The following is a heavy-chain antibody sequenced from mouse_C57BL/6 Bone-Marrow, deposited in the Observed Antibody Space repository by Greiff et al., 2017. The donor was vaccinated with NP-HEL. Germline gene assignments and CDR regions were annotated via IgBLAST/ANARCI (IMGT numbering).Heavy chain of an antibody. V-gene: IGHV5-12*01. J-gene: IGHJ4*01. CDR1: GFTFSDYY. Sequence: EVKVEESGGGLVQPGGSLKLSCAASGFTFSDYYMYWVRQTPEKRLEWVAYISNGGGSTYYPDTVKGRFTISRDNAKNTLYLQMSRLKSEDTAMYYCARQVWNSNYDYAMDYWGQGTSVTVSS. CDR2: ISNGGGST. CDR3: ARQVWNSNYDYAMDY. D-gene: IGHD2-5*01.